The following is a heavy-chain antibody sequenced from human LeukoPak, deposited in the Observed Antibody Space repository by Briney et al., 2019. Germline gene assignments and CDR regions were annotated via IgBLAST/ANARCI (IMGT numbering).Heavy chain of an antibody. CDR3: ASLQARSTVVVVVAATKRELDY. CDR2: ISYYGSNK. CDR1: GCTFSSYA. V-gene: IGHV3-30-3*01. J-gene: IGHJ4*02. D-gene: IGHD2-15*01. Sequence: GGSLRLSCAASGCTFSSYAMHWVRQAPGKGLEWVAVISYYGSNKYYADSVKGRFTISRDNSKNTLYLQMNSLRAEDTAVYYCASLQARSTVVVVVAATKRELDYWGQGTLVTVSS.